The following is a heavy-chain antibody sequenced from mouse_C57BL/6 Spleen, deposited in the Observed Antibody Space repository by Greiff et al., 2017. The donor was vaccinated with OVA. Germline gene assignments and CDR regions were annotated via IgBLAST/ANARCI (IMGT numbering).Heavy chain of an antibody. D-gene: IGHD2-4*01. J-gene: IGHJ3*01. Sequence: EVQLQQSGPELVKPGASVKISCKASVYTFTDYYMNWVKRSHGKSLEWIGDINPNNGGTSYNQKFKGKATLTVDKSSSTAYMELRSLTSEDSAVYYCAGYYDYDGAWFAYWGQGTLVTVSA. CDR3: AGYYDYDGAWFAY. CDR1: VYTFTDYY. V-gene: IGHV1-26*01. CDR2: INPNNGGT.